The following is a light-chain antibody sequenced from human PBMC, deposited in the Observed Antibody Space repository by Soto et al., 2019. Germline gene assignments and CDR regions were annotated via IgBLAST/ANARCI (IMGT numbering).Light chain of an antibody. Sequence: DIQMTQSPASLSASVGDRVTITCRASQSISSFLNWYQQKPGKAPKFLIYATSSVQSDVPSRFSGSGSGTDFNLTINSLQPEDFATYFCQQSFDTPFTFCQGTKLEIK. CDR2: ATS. CDR1: QSISSF. V-gene: IGKV1-39*01. CDR3: QQSFDTPFT. J-gene: IGKJ2*01.